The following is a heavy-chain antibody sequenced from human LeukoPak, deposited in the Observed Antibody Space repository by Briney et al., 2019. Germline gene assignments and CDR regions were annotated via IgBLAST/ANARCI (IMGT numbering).Heavy chain of an antibody. J-gene: IGHJ6*02. Sequence: ASVKVSCKASGYTFPGYYMHWVRQAPGQGLEWMGWISAYNGNTNYAQKLQGRVTMTTDTSTSTAYMELRSLRSDDTAVYYCASTQLELRSMDVWGQGTTVTVSS. CDR3: ASTQLELRSMDV. D-gene: IGHD1-7*01. V-gene: IGHV1-18*04. CDR2: ISAYNGNT. CDR1: GYTFPGYY.